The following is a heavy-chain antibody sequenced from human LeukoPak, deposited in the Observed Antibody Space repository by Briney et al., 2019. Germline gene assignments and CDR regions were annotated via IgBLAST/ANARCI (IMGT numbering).Heavy chain of an antibody. D-gene: IGHD5-12*01. CDR1: GYSFTNYW. V-gene: IGHV5-51*01. CDR2: IYPGESDT. J-gene: IGHJ4*02. Sequence: RGESLKISCKGSGYSFTNYWIGWVRQMPGKGLEGIGIIYPGESDTRYSPSFQGQVTISADKSVSTAYLQWSSLEASDSAMYYCARRDSGYEFFDYWGQGTLVTVSS. CDR3: ARRDSGYEFFDY.